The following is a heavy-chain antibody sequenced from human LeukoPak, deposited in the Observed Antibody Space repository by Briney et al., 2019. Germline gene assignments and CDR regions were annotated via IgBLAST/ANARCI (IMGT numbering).Heavy chain of an antibody. D-gene: IGHD6-6*01. J-gene: IGHJ3*02. V-gene: IGHV4-34*01. CDR1: GGSFINYY. CDR3: ARGDSSSGVNAFDI. Sequence: PSGTLSLTCAVHGGSFINYYWTWIRQPPGKGLEWIGEINHSGSTNYNPSLKSRVTISVDMSKNHFSLKLSSVTAADTAVYYCARGDSSSGVNAFDIWGQGTMVTVSS. CDR2: INHSGST.